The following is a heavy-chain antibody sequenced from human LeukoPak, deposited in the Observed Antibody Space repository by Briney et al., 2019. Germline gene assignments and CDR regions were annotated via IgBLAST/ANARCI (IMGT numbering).Heavy chain of an antibody. J-gene: IGHJ4*02. CDR3: ARVVVYFDY. D-gene: IGHD6-6*01. V-gene: IGHV3-7*04. CDR2: IKEDGSEK. CDR1: GFTFSNYW. Sequence: PGGSLRLSCAASGFTFSNYWMSWVRQAPGKGLEWVAHIKEDGSEKSYVDSVKGRFTISRDNAKNSLHLQMNSLRAEDTAMYYCARVVVYFDYWGQGTLVTVSS.